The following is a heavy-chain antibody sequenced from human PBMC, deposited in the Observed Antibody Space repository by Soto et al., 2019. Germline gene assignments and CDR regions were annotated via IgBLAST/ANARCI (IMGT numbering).Heavy chain of an antibody. V-gene: IGHV4-4*02. CDR1: GGSISSSNW. Sequence: SETLSLTCAVSGGSISSSNWWSWVRQPPGKGLEWIGEIYHSGSTNYNPSLKSRVTISVDKSKNQFSLKLSSVTAADTAVYYCARVSSGWSLYYYGMDVWGQGTTVTVSS. D-gene: IGHD6-19*01. J-gene: IGHJ6*02. CDR3: ARVSSGWSLYYYGMDV. CDR2: IYHSGST.